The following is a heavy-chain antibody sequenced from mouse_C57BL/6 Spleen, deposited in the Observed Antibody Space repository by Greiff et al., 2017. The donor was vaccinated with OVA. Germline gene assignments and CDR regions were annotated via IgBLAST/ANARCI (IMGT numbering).Heavy chain of an antibody. CDR2: IHPNSGST. D-gene: IGHD1-1*01. CDR1: GYTFTSYW. J-gene: IGHJ2*01. V-gene: IGHV1-64*01. CDR3: ARVIYGSSLYFDY. Sequence: QVQLQQPGAELVKPGASVKLSCKASGYTFTSYWMHWVKQRPGQGLEWIGMIHPNSGSTNYNEKFKSKATLTVYKSSSTAYMQLSSLTSEDSAVYYCARVIYGSSLYFDYWGQGTTLTVSS.